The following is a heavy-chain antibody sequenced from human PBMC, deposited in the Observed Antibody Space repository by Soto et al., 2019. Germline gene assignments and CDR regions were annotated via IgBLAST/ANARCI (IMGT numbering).Heavy chain of an antibody. CDR1: GGSISNIYY. CDR2: THYSGST. V-gene: IGHV4-39*01. D-gene: IGHD3-22*01. J-gene: IGHJ4*02. Sequence: SETLSLTCTVSGGSISNIYYWGWIRQPPGKGLEWIGNTHYSGSTYYDSSLQSRVTISIDTSKNQFSLKLSSVTATDTAVYYCASQHYYDSSGYYVVYWGQGTLVTVSS. CDR3: ASQHYYDSSGYYVVY.